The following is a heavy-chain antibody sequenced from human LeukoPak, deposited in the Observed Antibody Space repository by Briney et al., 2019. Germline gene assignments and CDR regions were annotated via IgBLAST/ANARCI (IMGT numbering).Heavy chain of an antibody. CDR1: GFTVSSNY. D-gene: IGHD1-26*01. Sequence: GGSLRLSCAASGFTVSSNYMSWVRQAPGKGLEWVSVIYSGGRTHYADSVRGRFTISRHNSKSTLYLQMNSLRAEDTAVYYCARSREGGWFDPWGQGTLVTVSS. CDR3: ARSREGGWFDP. V-gene: IGHV3-53*04. J-gene: IGHJ5*02. CDR2: IYSGGRT.